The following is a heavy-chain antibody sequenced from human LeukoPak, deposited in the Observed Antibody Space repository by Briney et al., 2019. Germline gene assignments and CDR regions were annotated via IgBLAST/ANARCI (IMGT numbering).Heavy chain of an antibody. V-gene: IGHV1-58*01. D-gene: IGHD2-15*01. CDR1: GFTFTSSA. Sequence: SVKVSCKASGFTFTSSAVQWVRQARGQRLEWIGWIVVGSGNTNYAQKFLERVTITRDMSTSTAYMELSSLRSEDTAVYYCAAGYCSGGSCYPYYYGMDVWGQGTTVTVSS. CDR2: IVVGSGNT. CDR3: AAGYCSGGSCYPYYYGMDV. J-gene: IGHJ6*02.